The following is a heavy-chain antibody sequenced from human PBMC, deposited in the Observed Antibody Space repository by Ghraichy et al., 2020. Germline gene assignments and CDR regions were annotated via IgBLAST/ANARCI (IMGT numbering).Heavy chain of an antibody. CDR3: VYTPYSTNLA. CDR2: IYWDDDK. J-gene: IGHJ4*02. CDR1: GFSLSTSGVG. D-gene: IGHD6-13*01. V-gene: IGHV2-5*02. Sequence: SGPTLVKPTQTLTLTCTFSGFSLSTSGVGVGWIRQPPGKALEWLTFIYWDDDKRYSPSLKSRLTITKDTSKNQVVLTMTNMDPVDTATYFCVYTPYSTNLAWGQGALVTVSS.